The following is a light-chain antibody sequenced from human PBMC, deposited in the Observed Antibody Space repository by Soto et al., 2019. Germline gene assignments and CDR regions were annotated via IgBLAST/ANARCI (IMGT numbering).Light chain of an antibody. CDR3: HHYGNSRT. V-gene: IGKV3-20*01. Sequence: EIVLTQSPGTLSLSPGERATLSCRASQSVSSIYLAWYQQKPGQAPRLLIYGASSRATGIPDRFSGSGSGTDFTLTIIRLEPEDFAVYYCHHYGNSRTFGQGTKVEIK. CDR1: QSVSSIY. CDR2: GAS. J-gene: IGKJ1*01.